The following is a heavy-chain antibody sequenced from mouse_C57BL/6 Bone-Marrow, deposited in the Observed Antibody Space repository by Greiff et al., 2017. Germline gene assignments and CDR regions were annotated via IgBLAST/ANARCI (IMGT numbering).Heavy chain of an antibody. J-gene: IGHJ4*01. CDR3: ARWGYYGSSLYYAMDY. V-gene: IGHV1-54*01. CDR1: GYAFTNYL. Sequence: QVQLKESGAELVRPGTSVKVSCKASGYAFTNYLTEWVKQRPGQGLEWIGVINPGSGGTNYNEKFKGKATLTADKSSSTAYMQLSSLTSEDSAVYFCARWGYYGSSLYYAMDYWGQGTSVTVSS. CDR2: INPGSGGT. D-gene: IGHD1-1*01.